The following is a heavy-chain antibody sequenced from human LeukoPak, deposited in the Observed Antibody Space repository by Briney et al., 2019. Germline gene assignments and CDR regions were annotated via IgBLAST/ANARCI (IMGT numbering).Heavy chain of an antibody. CDR2: ISGSGGST. CDR3: ARDPGGIAAAGMDV. J-gene: IGHJ6*02. Sequence: GGSLRPSGEASGLTFSTYPLSWFRQAPGKGREWVSAISGSGGSTYYADSVKGRFTISRDNSKNTLYLQMNSLRAEDTAVYYCARDPGGIAAAGMDVWGQGTTVTVSS. D-gene: IGHD6-13*01. V-gene: IGHV3-23*01. CDR1: GLTFSTYP.